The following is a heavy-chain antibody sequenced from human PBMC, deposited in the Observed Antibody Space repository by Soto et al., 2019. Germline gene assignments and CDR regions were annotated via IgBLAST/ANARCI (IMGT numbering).Heavy chain of an antibody. CDR1: GFSLSNARMG. Sequence: QVTLKESGPVLVKPTETLTLTCTVSGFSLSNARMGVSWIRQPPGKALECLAHIFSNDEKSYTPALKIRPTISKDTSQSQVVLTMTNMDPVDTATYYCARILRDSNYKGRAFDIWGQGTMVTVSS. J-gene: IGHJ3*02. CDR2: IFSNDEK. D-gene: IGHD4-4*01. CDR3: ARILRDSNYKGRAFDI. V-gene: IGHV2-26*01.